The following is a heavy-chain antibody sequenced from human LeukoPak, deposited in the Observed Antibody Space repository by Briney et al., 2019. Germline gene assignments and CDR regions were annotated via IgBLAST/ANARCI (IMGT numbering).Heavy chain of an antibody. V-gene: IGHV7-4-1*02. D-gene: IGHD3-22*01. CDR1: GYTFTSYA. CDR3: ARTYYYDSSGYSQPMVFDY. CDR2: INTNTGNP. J-gene: IGHJ4*02. Sequence: ASVKVSCKASGYTFTSYAMNWVRQAPGQGLEWMGWINTNTGNPTYAQGFTRRFVFSLDTSVSTAYLQISSLKAEDTAVYYCARTYYYDSSGYSQPMVFDYWGQGTLVTVSS.